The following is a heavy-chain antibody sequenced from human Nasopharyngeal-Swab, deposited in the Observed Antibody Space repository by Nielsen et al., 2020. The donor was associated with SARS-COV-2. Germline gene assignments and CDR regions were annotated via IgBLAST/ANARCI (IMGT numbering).Heavy chain of an antibody. V-gene: IGHV3-43*02. J-gene: IGHJ6*03. CDR1: GFTFDDYA. CDR3: AKDLKGATTYYYYYYYMDV. D-gene: IGHD1-26*01. CDR2: ISGDGGST. Sequence: GESLKISCAASGFTFDDYAMHWVRQAPGKGLEWVSLISGDGGSTYYADSVKGRFTISRDNSKNSLYLQMNSLRTEDTALYYCAKDLKGATTYYYYYYYMDVWGKGTTVTVSS.